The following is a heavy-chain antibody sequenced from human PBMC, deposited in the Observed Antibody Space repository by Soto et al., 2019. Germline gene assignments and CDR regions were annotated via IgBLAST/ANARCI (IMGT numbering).Heavy chain of an antibody. D-gene: IGHD1-26*01. V-gene: IGHV1-18*01. CDR1: GYTFTSYG. CDR3: AVGTLYSGSYYVGGGDAFDI. J-gene: IGHJ3*02. CDR2: ISAYNGNT. Sequence: GASVKVSCKASGYTFTSYGISWVRQAPGQGLEWMGWISAYNGNTNYAQKLQGRVTMTTDTSTSTAYMELRSLRSDDTAVYYCAVGTLYSGSYYVGGGDAFDIWGQGTMVTVSS.